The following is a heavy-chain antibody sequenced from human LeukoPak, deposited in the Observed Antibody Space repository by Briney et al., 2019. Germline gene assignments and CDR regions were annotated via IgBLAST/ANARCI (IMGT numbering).Heavy chain of an antibody. D-gene: IGHD3-22*01. Sequence: GEPLKISCKGSGYSFTSYWIGWVRQMPGKGLEWMGIIYPGDSDTRYSPSFQGQVTISADKSISTAYLQWSSLKASDTAMYYCARRITMIVSLGAFDIWGQGTMVTVSS. CDR2: IYPGDSDT. V-gene: IGHV5-51*01. CDR3: ARRITMIVSLGAFDI. CDR1: GYSFTSYW. J-gene: IGHJ3*02.